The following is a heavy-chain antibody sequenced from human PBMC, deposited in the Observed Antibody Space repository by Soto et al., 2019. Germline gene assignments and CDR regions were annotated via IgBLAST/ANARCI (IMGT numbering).Heavy chain of an antibody. CDR1: GGFISNFY. J-gene: IGHJ4*02. CDR2: FYNSGTT. Sequence: PSETLSLTCSVSGGFISNFYWTWIRQPPGKGLEWIGVFYNSGTTNYNPSLKSRVTISVDTSKNQFSLRLRSLTVADTAVYYCGRDGSLRPTTYWGQGILVTV. D-gene: IGHD3-10*01. CDR3: GRDGSLRPTTY. V-gene: IGHV4-59*01.